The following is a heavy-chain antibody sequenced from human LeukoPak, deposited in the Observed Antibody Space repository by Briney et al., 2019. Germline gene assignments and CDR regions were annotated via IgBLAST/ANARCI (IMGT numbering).Heavy chain of an antibody. CDR1: GYSFTTHY. V-gene: IGHV1-2*06. CDR3: ASEDYGGNSGLDY. D-gene: IGHD4-23*01. CDR2: SNPDNVNT. J-gene: IGHJ4*02. Sequence: ASVKVSCRASGYSFTTHYIHWIRQAPGQGLEWMGHSNPDNVNTKYAPKFQGRVTMTRDTSISTAYMELSRLRSDDTAVYYCASEDYGGNSGLDYWGQGTLVTVSS.